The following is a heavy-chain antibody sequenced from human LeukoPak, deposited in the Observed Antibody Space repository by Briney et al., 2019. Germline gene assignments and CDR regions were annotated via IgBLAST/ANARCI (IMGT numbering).Heavy chain of an antibody. J-gene: IGHJ4*02. CDR3: ARVPDGDYTVYYFDY. CDR1: GFTFSSYW. D-gene: IGHD4-17*01. CDR2: IKQDGSEK. Sequence: PGGSLRLSCAASGFTFSSYWMSWVRQAPGKGLERVANIKQDGSEKYYVDSVKGRFTISRDNAKNSLYLQMNSLRAEDTAVYYCARVPDGDYTVYYFDYWGQGTLVTVSS. V-gene: IGHV3-7*04.